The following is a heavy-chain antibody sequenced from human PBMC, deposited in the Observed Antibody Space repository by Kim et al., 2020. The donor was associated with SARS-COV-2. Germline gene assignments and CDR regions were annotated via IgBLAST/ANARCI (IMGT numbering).Heavy chain of an antibody. CDR2: INSISTYI. D-gene: IGHD1-26*01. Sequence: GGSLRLSCAASGFTFSDYTMTWVRQAPGKGLEWVASINSISTYIYYADSMRGRFTIPRDNAKNSPFLQMNSLRDEETAVFYCARGARVRATAADCGGQGT. CDR1: GFTFSDYT. CDR3: ARGARVRATAADC. J-gene: IGHJ4*02. V-gene: IGHV3-21*01.